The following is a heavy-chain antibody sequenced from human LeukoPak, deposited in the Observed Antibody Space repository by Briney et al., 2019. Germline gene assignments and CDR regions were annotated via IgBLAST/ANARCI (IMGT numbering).Heavy chain of an antibody. CDR3: ARKDGYYDFWSGYYRAECFQH. CDR2: IKQDGSEK. J-gene: IGHJ1*01. Sequence: GGSLRLSCAASGFTFSSYWMSWVRQAPGKGLEWVANIKQDGSEKYYVDSVKGRFTISRDNAKNSLYLQMNSLRAEDTAVYYCARKDGYYDFWSGYYRAECFQHWGQGTLVTVSS. V-gene: IGHV3-7*01. CDR1: GFTFSSYW. D-gene: IGHD3-3*01.